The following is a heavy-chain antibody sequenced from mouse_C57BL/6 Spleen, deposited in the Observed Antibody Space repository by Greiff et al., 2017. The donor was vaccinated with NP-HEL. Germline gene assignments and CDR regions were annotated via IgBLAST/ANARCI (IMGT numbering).Heavy chain of an antibody. V-gene: IGHV5-17*01. Sequence: EVMLVESGGGLVKPGGSLKLSCAASGFTFSDYGMHWVRQAPEKGLEWVAYISSGSSTIYYADTVKGRFTISRDNAKNTLFMQMTSLRSEDTAMYYCARVRWSYFDYWGQGTTLTVSS. CDR3: ARVRWSYFDY. J-gene: IGHJ2*01. CDR2: ISSGSSTI. D-gene: IGHD1-1*02. CDR1: GFTFSDYG.